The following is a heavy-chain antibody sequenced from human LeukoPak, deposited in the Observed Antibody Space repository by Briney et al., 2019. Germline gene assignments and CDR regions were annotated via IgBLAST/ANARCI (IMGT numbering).Heavy chain of an antibody. CDR1: GGSFSGFY. D-gene: IGHD3-22*01. CDR3: ARHRGYAYYYDSSGYYADY. V-gene: IGHV4-34*01. Sequence: SETLSLTCAVYGGSFSGFYWSWIRQPPGKGLEWIGEINHSGSTDYNPSLKSRVTISLNTSKNQFSLNLNSVTAADTAVYYCARHRGYAYYYDSSGYYADYWGQGTLVTVSS. J-gene: IGHJ4*02. CDR2: INHSGST.